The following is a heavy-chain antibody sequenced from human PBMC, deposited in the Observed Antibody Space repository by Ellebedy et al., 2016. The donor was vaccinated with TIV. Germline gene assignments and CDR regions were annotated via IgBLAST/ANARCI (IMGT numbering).Heavy chain of an antibody. Sequence: ASVKVSXKASGYSFTNYGLSWVRQAPGQGLEWMGWITPYNGNTHYAQKFQGRVTMTRDTSTSTVYMELSSLISEDTGVYYCARGYGWFDPWGQGTLVTVSS. J-gene: IGHJ5*02. CDR2: ITPYNGNT. V-gene: IGHV1-18*04. CDR3: ARGYGWFDP. CDR1: GYSFTNYG. D-gene: IGHD5-18*01.